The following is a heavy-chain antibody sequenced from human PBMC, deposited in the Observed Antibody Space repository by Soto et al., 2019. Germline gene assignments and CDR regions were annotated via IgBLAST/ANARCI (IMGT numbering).Heavy chain of an antibody. J-gene: IGHJ4*02. CDR1: GFPFSRYW. Sequence: PGGSLRLSCEASGFPFSRYWMHWVRQAPGTGLVWVSRIHSNGITTTYADSVKGRFTMSRDNAKNTVYLQMNSLRVEDTAIYYCARENCDSDCPPDYWGQGTQVTVSS. D-gene: IGHD2-21*02. CDR2: IHSNGITT. V-gene: IGHV3-74*01. CDR3: ARENCDSDCPPDY.